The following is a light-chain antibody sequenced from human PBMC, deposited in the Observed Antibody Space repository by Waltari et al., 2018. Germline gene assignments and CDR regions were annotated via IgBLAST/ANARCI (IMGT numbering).Light chain of an antibody. V-gene: IGLV2-11*01. CDR3: CSYAGSSLYL. CDR2: DVS. CDR1: SSDVGGSNY. J-gene: IGLJ1*01. Sequence: QSALTEPRSVYGSTGKSVTISCIGTSSDVGGSNYVSWYQQPPGKAPKLMIYDVSRRPSGVPDRCSGSTSDNTASMTISGLQAEDEADYYCCSYAGSSLYLFGTGTKVTVL.